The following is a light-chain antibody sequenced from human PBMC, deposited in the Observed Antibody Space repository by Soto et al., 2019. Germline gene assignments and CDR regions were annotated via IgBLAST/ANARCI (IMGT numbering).Light chain of an antibody. J-gene: IGKJ4*01. CDR3: QQVKTYPRT. CDR2: VAS. CDR1: QSINIY. V-gene: IGKV1-39*01. Sequence: DIQMTQSPSSLSASVGDSVTITCRASQSINIYLSWYQQKPGKAPKLLINVASTLQGGVPSRFSGSGSGTEFTLAISSLQPEDSATYYCQQVKTYPRTLGGGTKVDIK.